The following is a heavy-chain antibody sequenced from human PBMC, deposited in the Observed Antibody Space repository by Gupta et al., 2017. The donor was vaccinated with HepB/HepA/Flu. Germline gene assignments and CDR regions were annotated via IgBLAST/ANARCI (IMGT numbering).Heavy chain of an antibody. Sequence: QVQLVESGGGVVQPGRSLRLSCAASGFTFSSYGMHWVRQAPGKGLEWVAVIWYDGSNKYYADSVKGRFTISRDNSKNTLYLQMNSLRAEDTAVYYCARGRRDYDFWSGSPWGYFDYWGQGTLVTVSS. CDR2: IWYDGSNK. V-gene: IGHV3-33*01. D-gene: IGHD3-3*01. CDR3: ARGRRDYDFWSGSPWGYFDY. J-gene: IGHJ4*02. CDR1: GFTFSSYG.